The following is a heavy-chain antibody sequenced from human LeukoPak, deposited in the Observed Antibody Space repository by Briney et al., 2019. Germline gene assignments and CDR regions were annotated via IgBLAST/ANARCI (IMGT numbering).Heavy chain of an antibody. V-gene: IGHV3-30-3*01. CDR2: ISYDGSNK. J-gene: IGHJ4*02. CDR3: ARGYSSSWYRFDY. Sequence: GGSLRLSCAASGFTFSSYAMHWVRQAPGKGLEWVAVISYDGSNKYYPDSVKGRFTISRDNSKNTLYLQMNSLRAEDTAVYYCARGYSSSWYRFDYWGQGTLVTVSS. D-gene: IGHD6-13*01. CDR1: GFTFSSYA.